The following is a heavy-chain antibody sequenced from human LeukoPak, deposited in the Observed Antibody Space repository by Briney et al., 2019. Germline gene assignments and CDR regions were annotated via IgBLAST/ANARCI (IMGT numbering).Heavy chain of an antibody. CDR2: ISYSGSP. CDR1: DGSITNYY. CDR3: ARHLSRMGGGVITSYYFYGMDV. J-gene: IGHJ6*02. D-gene: IGHD1-14*01. Sequence: SATLSLTCTVSDGSITNYYWSWIRQPPGKGLEWIGYISYSGSPNYNSSLNSRVTISLDTSKNQFSLKLSSVTAGDPAVYYLARHLSRMGGGVITSYYFYGMDVWGQGTTVTVSS. V-gene: IGHV4-59*08.